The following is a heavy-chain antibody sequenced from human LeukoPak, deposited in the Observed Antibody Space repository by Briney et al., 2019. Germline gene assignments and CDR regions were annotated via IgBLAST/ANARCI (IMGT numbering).Heavy chain of an antibody. CDR2: IKPDGSGK. V-gene: IGHV3-7*01. Sequence: PGGSLRLSCAASGFTFSIYWMSWVRQAPGKGLEWVASIKPDGSGKCYVDSVKGRFTISRDNAKNSLYLQMNSLRAEDTAVYYCARTRVPGIAVAGTYYFDYWGQGTLVTVSS. CDR3: ARTRVPGIAVAGTYYFDY. J-gene: IGHJ4*02. D-gene: IGHD6-19*01. CDR1: GFTFSIYW.